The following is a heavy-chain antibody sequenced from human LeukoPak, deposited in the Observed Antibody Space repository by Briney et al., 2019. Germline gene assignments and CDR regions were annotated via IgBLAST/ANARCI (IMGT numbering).Heavy chain of an antibody. J-gene: IGHJ4*02. CDR2: ISGSGGGT. CDR3: ARGIAAVGTASIDY. D-gene: IGHD6-13*01. CDR1: GFTYSSYA. Sequence: KPGGSLRHSCAASGFTYSSYAMSGLRQPPGKGLEWVSAISGSGGGTYYADSVTGRFTISRDNPKNTMYLQMNSLRAEDTAVYYCARGIAAVGTASIDYWGQRTPVTVSS. V-gene: IGHV3-23*01.